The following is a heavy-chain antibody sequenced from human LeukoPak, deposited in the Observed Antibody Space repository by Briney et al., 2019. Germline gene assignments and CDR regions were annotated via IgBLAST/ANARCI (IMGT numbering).Heavy chain of an antibody. J-gene: IGHJ6*03. V-gene: IGHV4-39*07. CDR3: ARVPLTYCSSTSCYANYYYYMDV. CDR2: IYYSGST. D-gene: IGHD2-2*01. Sequence: SETLSLTCAVSGGSISSNSYYWGWIRQPPGKGLEWIGSIYYSGSTYYNPSLKSRVTISVDTSKNQFSLKLSSVTAADTAVYYCARVPLTYCSSTSCYANYYYYMDVWGKGTTVTISS. CDR1: GGSISSNSYY.